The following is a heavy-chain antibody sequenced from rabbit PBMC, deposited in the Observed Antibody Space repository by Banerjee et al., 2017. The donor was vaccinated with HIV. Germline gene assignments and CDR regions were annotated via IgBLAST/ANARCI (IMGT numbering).Heavy chain of an antibody. V-gene: IGHV1S43*01. CDR1: GFDFSSYY. CDR2: IDPVFGST. J-gene: IGHJ4*01. CDR3: ARDSLLYAGKLDL. Sequence: QEQLKESGGGLVQPGGSLKLSCKASGFDFSSYYMSWVRQAPGKGLEWIGYIDPVFGSTYYASWVNGRFTISRSTSLNTVDLKMTSLTAADTATYFCARDSLLYAGKLDLWGPGTLVTVS. D-gene: IGHD4-2*01.